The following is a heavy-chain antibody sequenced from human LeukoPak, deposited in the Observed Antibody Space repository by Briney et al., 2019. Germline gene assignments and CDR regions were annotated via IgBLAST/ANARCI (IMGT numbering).Heavy chain of an antibody. D-gene: IGHD2-2*01. Sequence: GGSLRLSCAASGFSFSSYSMNWVRQAPGKGLEWVSSISSGSTYIYYADSVKGRFTISRDNAKNSLYLQVSTLRAEDTAVYYCAREISSSTSFDYWAREPWSPSPQ. V-gene: IGHV3-21*01. CDR2: ISSGSTYI. CDR1: GFSFSSYS. J-gene: IGHJ4*02. CDR3: AREISSSTSFDY.